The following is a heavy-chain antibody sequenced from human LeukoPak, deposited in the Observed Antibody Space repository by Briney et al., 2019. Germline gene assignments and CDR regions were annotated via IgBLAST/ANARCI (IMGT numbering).Heavy chain of an antibody. D-gene: IGHD2-2*01. CDR2: VYYSGNT. Sequence: SETLSLTCTVSGGSISSYYWSWIRLPPGRGLEYIGHVYYSGNTDYNPSLKSRVTMSVDTSKNQFSLRLNSVTAADTAVYYCARWYCSTTTCYYLDHWGQGTLVTASS. CDR1: GGSISSYY. CDR3: ARWYCSTTTCYYLDH. V-gene: IGHV4-59*01. J-gene: IGHJ4*02.